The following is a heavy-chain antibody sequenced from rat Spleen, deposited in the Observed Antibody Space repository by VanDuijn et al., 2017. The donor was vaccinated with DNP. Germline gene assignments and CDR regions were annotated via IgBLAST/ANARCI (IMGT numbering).Heavy chain of an antibody. D-gene: IGHD1-5*01. CDR3: ARWKIGPHYFDY. V-gene: IGHV3-1*01. Sequence: EVQLQESGPGLVKPSQSLSLTCSVTGYSITSYYWGWIRKFPGNKMEWIGHISYSGTTSYHPSLKSRISITRDTSKNQFFLQLSSVSSEDTATYYCARWKIGPHYFDYWGQGVMVTVSS. CDR1: GYSITSYY. CDR2: ISYSGTT. J-gene: IGHJ2*01.